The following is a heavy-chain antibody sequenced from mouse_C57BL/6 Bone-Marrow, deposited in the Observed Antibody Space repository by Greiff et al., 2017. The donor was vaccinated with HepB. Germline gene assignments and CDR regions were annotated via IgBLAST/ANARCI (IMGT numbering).Heavy chain of an antibody. CDR3: ARYPYYGYYFDY. CDR1: GFTFSSYA. J-gene: IGHJ2*01. D-gene: IGHD1-1*01. CDR2: ISDGGSYT. Sequence: EVQVVESGGGLVKPGGSLKLSCAASGFTFSSYAMSWVRQTPEKRLEWVATISDGGSYTYYPDNVKGRFTISRDNAKNNLYLQMSHLKSEDTAMYYCARYPYYGYYFDYWGQGTTLTVSS. V-gene: IGHV5-4*01.